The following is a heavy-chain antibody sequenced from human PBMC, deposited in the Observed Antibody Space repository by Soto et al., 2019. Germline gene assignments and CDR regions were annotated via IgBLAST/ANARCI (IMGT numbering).Heavy chain of an antibody. CDR2: IYSGGYT. CDR1: GFTVSNNY. D-gene: IGHD6-25*01. CDR3: GQRRGGGGY. Sequence: EVQLVESGGGLIQPGGSLRLSCAVSGFTVSNNYMSWVRQAPGKGLEGVSVIYSGGYTAYGDSVKGRFTISRDNSKNTINLQINRLGADDRGLFYCGQRRGGGGYWGQGTLVTVSS. J-gene: IGHJ4*02. V-gene: IGHV3-53*01.